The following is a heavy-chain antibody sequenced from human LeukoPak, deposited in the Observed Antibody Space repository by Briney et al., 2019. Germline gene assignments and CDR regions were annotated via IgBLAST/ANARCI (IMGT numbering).Heavy chain of an antibody. CDR3: ASGITIDQGYGMDV. Sequence: ASETLSLTCTVSGGSISSSSYYWGWIRQPPGKGLEWIGSIYYSGSTYYNPSLKSRVTISVDTSKNQFSLKLSSVTAADTAVYYCASGITIDQGYGMDVWGQGTTVTVSS. CDR1: GGSISSSSYY. D-gene: IGHD3-3*01. CDR2: IYYSGST. V-gene: IGHV4-39*07. J-gene: IGHJ6*02.